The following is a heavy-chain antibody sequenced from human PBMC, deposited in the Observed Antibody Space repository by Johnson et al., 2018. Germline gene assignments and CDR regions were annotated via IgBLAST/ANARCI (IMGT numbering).Heavy chain of an antibody. V-gene: IGHV1-69*12. J-gene: IGHJ6*02. CDR3: ARDRHSGSLGVYYYGMDV. CDR2: IIPVSGTT. CDR1: GGSFIAYS. D-gene: IGHD1-26*01. Sequence: QVQLVQSGAEVKKPGSSVKVSCKTSGGSFIAYSISWVQQAPGQGLEWMGGIIPVSGTTNYAQKFQGRVTISADESSNTVYMELRSLKSEDTAVYYCARDRHSGSLGVYYYGMDVWGQGTTVTVFS.